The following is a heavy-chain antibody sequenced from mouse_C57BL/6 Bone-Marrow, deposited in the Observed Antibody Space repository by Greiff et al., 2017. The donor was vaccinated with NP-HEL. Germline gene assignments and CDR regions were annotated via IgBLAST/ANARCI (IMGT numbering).Heavy chain of an antibody. CDR2: INPNNGGT. D-gene: IGHD2-3*01. J-gene: IGHJ1*03. CDR1: GYTFTDYY. V-gene: IGHV1-26*01. CDR3: ARDGYYSSWYFDV. Sequence: EVQLQQSGPELVKPGASVKISCKASGYTFTDYYMNWVKQSHGKSLEWIGDINPNNGGTSYNPQFKGKATLTVDKSSSTAYMELRSLTSEDSAVYYCARDGYYSSWYFDVWGTGTTVTVSS.